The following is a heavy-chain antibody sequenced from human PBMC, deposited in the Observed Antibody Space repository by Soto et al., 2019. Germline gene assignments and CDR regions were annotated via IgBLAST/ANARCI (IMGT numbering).Heavy chain of an antibody. CDR1: GFSLSTSGMC. D-gene: IGHD1-26*01. CDR3: ARIRSSGSYEYYFDY. V-gene: IGHV2-70*11. CDR2: IDWDDDK. Sequence: VSGPTLVNPTQTLTLTCTFSGFSLSTSGMCVSWIRQPPGKALEWLARIDWDDDKYYSTSLKTRLTISKDTSKNQVVLTMTNMDPVDTATYYCARIRSSGSYEYYFDYWGQGTLVTVSS. J-gene: IGHJ4*02.